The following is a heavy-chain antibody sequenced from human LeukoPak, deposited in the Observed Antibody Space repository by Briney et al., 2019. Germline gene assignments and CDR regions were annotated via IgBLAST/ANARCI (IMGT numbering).Heavy chain of an antibody. CDR1: GNTVTSNY. Sequence: ASVKVSCKASGNTVTSNYMHWVRQAPGQGLEWMGIINPSGAGTSYALKFQGRLTMTRDMSTSTVYMELSSLRSEDMAGYYCATPAIVGATGAFDIWGQGTMVTVSS. CDR3: ATPAIVGATGAFDI. J-gene: IGHJ3*02. CDR2: INPSGAGT. D-gene: IGHD1-26*01. V-gene: IGHV1-46*01.